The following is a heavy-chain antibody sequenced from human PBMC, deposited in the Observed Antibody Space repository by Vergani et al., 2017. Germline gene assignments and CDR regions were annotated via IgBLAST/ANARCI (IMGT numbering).Heavy chain of an antibody. CDR3: GSSTQGYYYYYMDV. D-gene: IGHD2-2*01. CDR2: IYTSGST. CDR1: GGSISSGDYY. Sequence: QVHLQESGPGLLKPSETLHLTCSVSGGSISSGDYYWSWIRQPAGQGLEWIGRIYTSGSTNYNPSLEGRVTMSVDTSKSQFSLRLTSVTAADTAVYYCGSSTQGYYYYYMDVWGKGTTVTVSS. V-gene: IGHV4-61*02. J-gene: IGHJ6*03.